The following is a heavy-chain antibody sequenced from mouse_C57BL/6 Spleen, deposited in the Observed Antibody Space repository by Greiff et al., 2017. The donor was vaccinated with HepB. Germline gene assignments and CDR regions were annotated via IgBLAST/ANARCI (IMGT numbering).Heavy chain of an antibody. CDR3: TRRGLVPFAY. J-gene: IGHJ3*01. V-gene: IGHV1-15*01. CDR2: IDPETGGT. D-gene: IGHD1-1*02. Sequence: VQLQQSGAELVRPGASVTLSCKASGYTFTDYEMHWVKQTPVHGLEWIGAIDPETGGTAYNQKFKGKAILTADKSSSTAYMELRSLTSEDSAVYYCTRRGLVPFAYWGQGTLVTVSA. CDR1: GYTFTDYE.